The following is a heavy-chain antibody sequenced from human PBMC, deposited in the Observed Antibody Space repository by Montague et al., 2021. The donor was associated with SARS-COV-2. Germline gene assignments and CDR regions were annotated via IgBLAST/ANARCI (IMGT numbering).Heavy chain of an antibody. Sequence: SETLSLTCTVSGDSISSGYFYWGWIRQPPGKGLEWVGTIHYSGITYYNPSLKSRVTISVDTSRNHFSLKLSSVTAAATAIYYCARHLAISGPAAVSDYWGQGTLVTVSS. V-gene: IGHV4-39*01. D-gene: IGHD2-2*01. CDR2: IHYSGIT. CDR3: ARHLAISGPAAVSDY. J-gene: IGHJ4*02. CDR1: GDSISSGYFY.